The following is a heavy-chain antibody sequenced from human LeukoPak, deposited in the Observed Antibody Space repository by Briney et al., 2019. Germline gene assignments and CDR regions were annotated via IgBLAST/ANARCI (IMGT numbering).Heavy chain of an antibody. J-gene: IGHJ4*02. CDR1: GGSISSSSYY. D-gene: IGHD1-7*01. CDR3: AELHVGALSEFDY. Sequence: SETLSLTCTVSGGSISSSSYYWGWIRQPPGKGLEWIGYIYYSGSTNYNPSLKSRVTISVDTSKNQFSLKLSSVTAADTAVYYCAELHVGALSEFDYWGQGTLVTVSS. V-gene: IGHV4-61*05. CDR2: IYYSGST.